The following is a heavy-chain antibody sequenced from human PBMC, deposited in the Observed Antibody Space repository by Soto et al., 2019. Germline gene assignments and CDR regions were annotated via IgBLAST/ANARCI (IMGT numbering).Heavy chain of an antibody. CDR2: ISYDGGND. Sequence: QVQLVESGGGVVQPGRSPRLSCAASGFTFSSHAMHWVRQAPGKGLEWVALISYDGGNDYYTDSVKGRFTISRDNSKDTVYLQMNSLRPEDTAVYYCARSRFVGYCSSTRCYFPRDHWGQGTLVTVSS. CDR3: ARSRFVGYCSSTRCYFPRDH. J-gene: IGHJ4*02. CDR1: GFTFSSHA. D-gene: IGHD2-2*01. V-gene: IGHV3-30-3*01.